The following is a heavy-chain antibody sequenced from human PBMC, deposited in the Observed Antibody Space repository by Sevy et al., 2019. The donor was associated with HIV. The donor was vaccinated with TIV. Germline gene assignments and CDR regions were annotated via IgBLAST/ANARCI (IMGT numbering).Heavy chain of an antibody. CDR2: ISSSSTI. V-gene: IGHV3-48*02. J-gene: IGHJ6*03. CDR1: GFTFSSYS. D-gene: IGHD6-13*01. CDR3: ARDRKAAAGNGNYYYMDV. Sequence: GGSLRLSCAASGFTFSSYSMNWVRQAPGKGLEWVSYISSSSTIYYADSVKGRFTISRDNAENSLYLQMNSLRDEDTAVYYCARDRKAAAGNGNYYYMDVWGKGTTVTVSS.